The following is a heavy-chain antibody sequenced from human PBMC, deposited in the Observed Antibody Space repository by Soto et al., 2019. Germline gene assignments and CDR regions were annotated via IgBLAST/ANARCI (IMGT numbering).Heavy chain of an antibody. J-gene: IGHJ6*03. CDR3: ARLTSTIFGVRYYYYYYMDV. V-gene: IGHV4-39*01. CDR1: GGSISSSSYY. Sequence: SETLSLTCTVSGGSISSSSYYWGWIRQPPGKGLEWIGSIYYSGSTYYNPSLKSRVTISVDTSKNQFSLKLSSVTAADTAVYYCARLTSTIFGVRYYYYYYMDVWGKGTTVTVSS. CDR2: IYYSGST. D-gene: IGHD3-3*01.